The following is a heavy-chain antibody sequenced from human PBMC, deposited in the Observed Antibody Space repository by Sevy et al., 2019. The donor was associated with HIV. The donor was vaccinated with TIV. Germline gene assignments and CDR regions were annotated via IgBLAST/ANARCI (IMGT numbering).Heavy chain of an antibody. J-gene: IGHJ4*02. CDR2: INPNSGAP. D-gene: IGHD5-18*01. Sequence: ASVKVSCKASGHTFTDYFIHWVRQAPGQGLEWMGWINPNSGAPKYAQKFEGRGTMTRDTSITTAYMELSRLRSDDTAVYYCASPGGYRYGSLLDYWGQGTLVTVSS. CDR1: GHTFTDYF. CDR3: ASPGGYRYGSLLDY. V-gene: IGHV1-2*02.